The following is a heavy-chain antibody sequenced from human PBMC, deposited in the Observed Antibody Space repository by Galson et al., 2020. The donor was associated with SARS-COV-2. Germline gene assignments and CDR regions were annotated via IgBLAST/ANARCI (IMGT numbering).Heavy chain of an antibody. CDR3: AKDCSSGYVLNPRCYYGMDV. V-gene: IGHV3-33*06. CDR2: IWYDGSNK. Sequence: GESLKISCAASGFTFSNYGMHWVRQAPGKGLEWVAVIWYDGSNKYYPDSVKGRFTISRDNSRNTVYLQMHSLRAEDTAVYYCAKDCSSGYVLNPRCYYGMDVWGQGTTVTVSS. CDR1: GFTFSNYG. J-gene: IGHJ6*02. D-gene: IGHD5-12*01.